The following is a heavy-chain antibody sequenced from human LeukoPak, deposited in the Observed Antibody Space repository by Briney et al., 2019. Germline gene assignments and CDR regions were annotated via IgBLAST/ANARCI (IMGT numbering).Heavy chain of an antibody. CDR1: GGSFSGYY. D-gene: IGHD2-15*01. J-gene: IGHJ5*02. Sequence: SETLSLTCAVYGGSFSGYYWSWIRQPPGKGLEWIGEINHSGSTNYNPSLKSRVTISVDTSKNQFSLKLSSVTAADTAVYYCARDPGYCSGGSCNWFDPWGQGTLVTVSS. CDR2: INHSGST. V-gene: IGHV4-34*01. CDR3: ARDPGYCSGGSCNWFDP.